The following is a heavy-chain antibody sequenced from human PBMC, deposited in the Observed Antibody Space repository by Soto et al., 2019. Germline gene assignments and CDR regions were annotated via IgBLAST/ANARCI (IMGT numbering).Heavy chain of an antibody. Sequence: SVKVSCKASGGTFSSYAISWVRQAPGQGLEWMGGIIPIFGTASYAQKFQGRVTMTRDTSTSTVYMELSSLRSEDTAVYYCARDKGAYTRAFDIWGQGTMVTVSS. CDR1: GGTFSSYA. CDR3: ARDKGAYTRAFDI. CDR2: IIPIFGTA. J-gene: IGHJ3*02. V-gene: IGHV1-69*05. D-gene: IGHD3-16*01.